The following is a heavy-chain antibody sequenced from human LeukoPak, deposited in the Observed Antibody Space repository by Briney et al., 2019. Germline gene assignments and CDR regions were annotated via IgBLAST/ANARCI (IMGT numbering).Heavy chain of an antibody. CDR1: GFTFSAYW. CDR3: ARLPLTARRHFDF. V-gene: IGHV3-7*05. J-gene: IGHJ4*02. D-gene: IGHD5-18*01. CDR2: IKEDGSEK. Sequence: PGGSLRLSCAASGFTFSAYWMSWVRQTPGKGLEWVANIKEDGSEKYYVDYVKGRFIISRDNAKNSLYVQINSLRAEDTAVYYCARLPLTARRHFDFWGQGTQVTVSS.